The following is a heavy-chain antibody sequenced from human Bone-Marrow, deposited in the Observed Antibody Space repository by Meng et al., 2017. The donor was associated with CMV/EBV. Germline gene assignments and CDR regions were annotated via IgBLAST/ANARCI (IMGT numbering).Heavy chain of an antibody. CDR3: ARQDGDYPAFDY. J-gene: IGHJ4*02. Sequence: SETVSLTCNVSGDSFISSRFYWGWIRQSPGQGLEWIGSIYYSGNTYSGSTYYNASLKSRVTMSVDTSKNEFSLRLSSVTASDTAVYYCARQDGDYPAFDYWGQGTLVTVSS. CDR1: GDSFISSRFY. D-gene: IGHD4-17*01. CDR2: IYYSGNTYSGST. V-gene: IGHV4-39*01.